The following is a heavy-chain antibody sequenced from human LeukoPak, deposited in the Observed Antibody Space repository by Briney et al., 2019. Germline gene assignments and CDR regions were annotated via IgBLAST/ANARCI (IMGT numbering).Heavy chain of an antibody. D-gene: IGHD3-10*01. CDR1: GFTFSSYA. Sequence: GGSLRLSCAASGFTFSSYAMHWVRQAPGKGLEWVAVISYDGSNKYYAGSVKGRFTISRDNSKNTLYLQMNSLRAEDTAVYYCARVTGVDYWGQGTPVTVSS. J-gene: IGHJ4*02. CDR2: ISYDGSNK. CDR3: ARVTGVDY. V-gene: IGHV3-30-3*01.